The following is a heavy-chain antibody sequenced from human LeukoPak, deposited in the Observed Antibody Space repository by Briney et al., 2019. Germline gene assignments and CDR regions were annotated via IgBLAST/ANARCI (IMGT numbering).Heavy chain of an antibody. CDR2: IIPIFGTA. D-gene: IGHD5-12*01. J-gene: IGHJ4*02. CDR3: AAKNRYSGYDRQFDY. Sequence: SVKVSCKASGGTFSSYAISWVRQAPGQGLEWMGGIIPIFGTANYAQKFQGRVTMTEDTSTDTAYMELSSLRSEDTAVYYCAAKNRYSGYDRQFDYWGQGTLVTVSS. CDR1: GGTFSSYA. V-gene: IGHV1-69*06.